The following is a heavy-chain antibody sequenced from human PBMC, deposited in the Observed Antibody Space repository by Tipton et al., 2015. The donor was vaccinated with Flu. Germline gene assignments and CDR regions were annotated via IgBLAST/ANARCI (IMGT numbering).Heavy chain of an antibody. CDR2: IWYDGSNK. Sequence: SGFSFRSYAMHWVRQAPGKGLEWVAVIWYDGSNKYYADSVRGRLTISRDNSKDTHYLQWNSLRAEDTAVYHCARGNWGGGHSCDIWGQGTMVTVSS. V-gene: IGHV3-33*01. CDR3: ARGNWGGGHSCDI. CDR1: GFSFRSYA. D-gene: IGHD7-27*01. J-gene: IGHJ3*02.